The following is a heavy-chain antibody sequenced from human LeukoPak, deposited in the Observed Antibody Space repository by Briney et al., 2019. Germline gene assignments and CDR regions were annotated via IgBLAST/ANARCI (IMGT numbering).Heavy chain of an antibody. V-gene: IGHV4-59*08. J-gene: IGHJ4*02. CDR3: AAQRDYGDYVYY. Sequence: SETLSLTCTVSGGSISSYYWSWIRQPPGKGLEWIGYIYYSGSTNYNPSLKSRVTISVDTSKNQFSLKLSSVTAADTAVYYCAAQRDYGDYVYYWGQGTLVTVSS. CDR1: GGSISSYY. CDR2: IYYSGST. D-gene: IGHD4-17*01.